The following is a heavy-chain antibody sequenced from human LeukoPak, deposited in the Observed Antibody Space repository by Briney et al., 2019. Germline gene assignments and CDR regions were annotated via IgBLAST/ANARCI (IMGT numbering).Heavy chain of an antibody. V-gene: IGHV3-66*02. J-gene: IGHJ4*02. CDR1: GFTVSSNY. CDR3: ARTRWLQFPYDY. CDR2: IYSGGST. Sequence: PGGSLRLSCAASGFTVSSNYMSWVRQAPGKGLEWVSVIYSGGSTYYADSVKGRFTISRDNSKNTLYLRMNSLRAEDTAVYYCARTRWLQFPYDYWGQGTLVTVSS. D-gene: IGHD5-24*01.